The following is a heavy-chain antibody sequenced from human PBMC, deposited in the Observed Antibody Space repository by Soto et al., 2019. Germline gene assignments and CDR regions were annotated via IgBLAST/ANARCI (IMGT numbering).Heavy chain of an antibody. J-gene: IGHJ6*02. CDR1: GYTFTSYG. CDR3: ARDLWLVGATWDYYYYYGMDV. D-gene: IGHD1-26*01. CDR2: ISAYNGNT. V-gene: IGHV1-18*01. Sequence: ASVKVSCKASGYTFTSYGISWVRQAPGQGLEWMGWISAYNGNTNYAQKLQGRVTMTTDTSTSTAYMELRSLRSDDTAVYYCARDLWLVGATWDYYYYYGMDVWGQGTTVTVSS.